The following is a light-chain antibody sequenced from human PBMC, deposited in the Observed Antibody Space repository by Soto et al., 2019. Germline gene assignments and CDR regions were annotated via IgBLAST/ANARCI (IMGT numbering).Light chain of an antibody. CDR1: QRVSSSY. Sequence: EIVLTQSPGTLSLSPGERATLSCRASQRVSSSYLAWYQQKPGQAPRLRIYGASTSATGIPDRFSGSGSGTDFPLTISRVKPEEFAVHFCQRYGSSPPFTFGQGTKVEI. CDR2: GAS. CDR3: QRYGSSPPFT. V-gene: IGKV3-20*01. J-gene: IGKJ2*01.